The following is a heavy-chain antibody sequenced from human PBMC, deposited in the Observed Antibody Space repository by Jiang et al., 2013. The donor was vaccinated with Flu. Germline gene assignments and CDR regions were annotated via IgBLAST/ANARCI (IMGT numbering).Heavy chain of an antibody. V-gene: IGHV5-51*01. J-gene: IGHJ4*02. Sequence: AEVKKPGESLKVACQVSGYNFNNFWIGWVRQMPGEGLEWMGIIYPADSDTRDSPSFQGQVTISADKSISTAYLQWSSLKASDTAMYYCARLAPRDDSGSRNYFDYWGQGTLVNVSS. D-gene: IGHD1-26*01. CDR3: ARLAPRDDSGSRNYFDY. CDR2: IYPADSDT. CDR1: GYNFNNFW.